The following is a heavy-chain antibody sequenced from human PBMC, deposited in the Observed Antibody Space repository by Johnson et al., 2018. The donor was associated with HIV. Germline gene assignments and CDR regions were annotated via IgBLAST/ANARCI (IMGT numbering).Heavy chain of an antibody. CDR3: AKVRGILRYWGADAFDI. D-gene: IGHD3-9*01. CDR2: IRYDGSNK. Sequence: VQVVESGGGVVQPGGSLRLSCAASGFTFSSYGMHWVRQAPGKGLEWVAFIRYDGSNKYYADSVKGRFTISRDNSKNTLYLQMNSLRAEDTAVYYCAKVRGILRYWGADAFDIWGQGTMVTVSS. CDR1: GFTFSSYG. J-gene: IGHJ3*02. V-gene: IGHV3-30*02.